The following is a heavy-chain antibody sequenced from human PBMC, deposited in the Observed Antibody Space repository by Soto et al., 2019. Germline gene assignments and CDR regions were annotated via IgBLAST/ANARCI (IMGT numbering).Heavy chain of an antibody. CDR3: ARESHDILTGPPWVWYFDL. CDR1: GGSFSGYY. D-gene: IGHD3-9*01. Sequence: QVQLQQWGAGPLRPLETLSLTCGVSGGSFSGYYWAWIRQSPGKGLEWIGEINDRGSINYNPSLKSRVSISVDTSKNHYPLNLRSVTAPAPAVYYCARESHDILTGPPWVWYFDLWGRGTLVTVSS. J-gene: IGHJ2*01. CDR2: INDRGSI. V-gene: IGHV4-34*01.